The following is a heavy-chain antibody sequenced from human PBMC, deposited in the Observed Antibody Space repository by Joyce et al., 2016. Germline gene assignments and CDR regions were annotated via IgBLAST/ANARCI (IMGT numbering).Heavy chain of an antibody. J-gene: IGHJ4*02. CDR1: GFSFTGAW. Sequence: EVQLAESGGGVVKAGGSLRLSCVASGFSFTGAWMSWVRQAPGKGLEWVGRIKSKIDGGTTTYGAPMKGRFTISRDDSKNTLFLQMDSLKSEDTAVYYCTTDGQQLNVDTWGQGTLVIVSS. V-gene: IGHV3-15*05. CDR3: TTDGQQLNVDT. CDR2: IKSKIDGGTT. D-gene: IGHD6-13*01.